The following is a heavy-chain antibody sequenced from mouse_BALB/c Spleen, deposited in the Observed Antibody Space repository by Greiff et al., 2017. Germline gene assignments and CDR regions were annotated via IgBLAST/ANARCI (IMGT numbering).Heavy chain of an antibody. Sequence: EVQLQESGAELVKPGASVKLSCTASGFNIKDTYMHWVKQRPEQGLEWIGRIDPANGNTKYDPKFQGKATITADTSSNTAYLQLSSLTSEDTAVYYCARSDGYYGYYAMDYWGQGTSVTVSS. CDR2: IDPANGNT. D-gene: IGHD2-3*01. V-gene: IGHV14-3*02. CDR3: ARSDGYYGYYAMDY. J-gene: IGHJ4*01. CDR1: GFNIKDTY.